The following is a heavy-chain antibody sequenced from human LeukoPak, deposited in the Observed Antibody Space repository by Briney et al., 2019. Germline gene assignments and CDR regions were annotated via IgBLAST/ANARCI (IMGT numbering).Heavy chain of an antibody. Sequence: PGGSLRLSCAAPGFIFNNYAMHWVRQAPGKGLEWMAVISYDGRNEYYADSVKGRFTISRDNSKNTLYLQMHSLRAEDTAVYYCARDRSSYEYYFDSWGQGTLVTVSS. CDR1: GFIFNNYA. CDR2: ISYDGRNE. CDR3: ARDRSSYEYYFDS. J-gene: IGHJ4*02. D-gene: IGHD5-12*01. V-gene: IGHV3-30*04.